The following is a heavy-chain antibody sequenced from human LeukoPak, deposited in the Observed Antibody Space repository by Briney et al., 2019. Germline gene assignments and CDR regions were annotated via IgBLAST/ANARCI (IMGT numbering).Heavy chain of an antibody. Sequence: SVKVSCKASGGTFSSYSISWVRQAPGQGLEWMGRIIPILCIANYAQKFQGRVTITADKCTDAAYMELSSLRSEDTAVYYCATEESPDSSIAAAGTKLRYFDYWGQGTLVTVSS. CDR3: ATEESPDSSIAAAGTKLRYFDY. D-gene: IGHD6-13*01. V-gene: IGHV1-69*02. CDR1: GGTFSSYS. CDR2: IIPILCIA. J-gene: IGHJ4*02.